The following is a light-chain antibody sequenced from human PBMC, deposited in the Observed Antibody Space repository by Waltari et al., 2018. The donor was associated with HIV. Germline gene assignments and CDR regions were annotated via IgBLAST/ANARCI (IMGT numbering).Light chain of an antibody. CDR3: AAWDDSLNGYYV. Sequence: QSVLTQPPSASGTPGPRVTISCSGSSSNIGSNTVNWYQQFPGMAPKLLIYSNNQRPSGVPDRFSGSESGTSASLAISGLQSEDEGDYYCAAWDDSLNGYYVFGTGTKVTVL. CDR1: SSNIGSNT. J-gene: IGLJ1*01. CDR2: SNN. V-gene: IGLV1-44*01.